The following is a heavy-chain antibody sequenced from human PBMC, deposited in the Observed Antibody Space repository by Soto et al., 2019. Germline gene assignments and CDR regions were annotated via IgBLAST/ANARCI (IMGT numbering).Heavy chain of an antibody. V-gene: IGHV1-69*02. CDR2: VNPILSMS. CDR1: GDTFSFYT. CDR3: ATSYGSGYRAFDY. D-gene: IGHD3-10*01. J-gene: IGHJ4*02. Sequence: QVQLVQSGAELKKPGSSVKVSCKASGDTFSFYTINWVRQAPGLGLEWMGRVNPILSMSNYAQKFQGRVTMTADKSTRHASMELRSLRSEDTAFYYCATSYGSGYRAFDYWGQGALVTVSS.